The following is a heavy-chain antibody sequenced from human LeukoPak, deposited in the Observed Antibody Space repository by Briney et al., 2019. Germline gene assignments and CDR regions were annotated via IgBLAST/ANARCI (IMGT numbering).Heavy chain of an antibody. J-gene: IGHJ6*03. CDR3: ARAYRRITGTTRPHYYYYYMDV. CDR1: GYTFTGYY. V-gene: IGHV1-2*02. D-gene: IGHD1-7*01. CDR2: INPNSGGT. Sequence: ASVKVSCKASGYTFTGYYMHWVRQAPGQGLEWMGWINPNSGGTNYAQKFQGRVTMTRDTSISTAYMELSSLRSEDTAVYYCARAYRRITGTTRPHYYYYYMDVWGKGTTVTVSS.